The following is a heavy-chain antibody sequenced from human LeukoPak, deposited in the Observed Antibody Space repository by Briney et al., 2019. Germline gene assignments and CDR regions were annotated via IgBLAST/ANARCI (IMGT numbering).Heavy chain of an antibody. V-gene: IGHV3-21*01. CDR1: GFTFSSYS. Sequence: GGSLRLSCAASGFTFSSYSMNWVRQAPGKRLEWVSSISSSGSYISYPDSVKGRFTISRDNPKNSLYLQMNSLRAEDTAVYYCARVGCSGGSCYSRGDYYYGMDVWGQGTTVTVSS. CDR3: ARVGCSGGSCYSRGDYYYGMDV. D-gene: IGHD2-15*01. CDR2: ISSSGSYI. J-gene: IGHJ6*02.